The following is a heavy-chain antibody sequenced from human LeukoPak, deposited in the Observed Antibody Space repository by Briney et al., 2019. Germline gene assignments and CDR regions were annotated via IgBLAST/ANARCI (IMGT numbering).Heavy chain of an antibody. D-gene: IGHD2-2*01. Sequence: GGSLRLSCAASGFTFSSYSMNWVRQAPGKGLEWVSSISSTSSYIYYADSVKGRFTISRDNAKNSLYLQMNSLRAEDTAVYYCAVGFGDCSSTSCHTNFDYWGQGTLVTVSS. J-gene: IGHJ4*02. CDR2: ISSTSSYI. CDR3: AVGFGDCSSTSCHTNFDY. CDR1: GFTFSSYS. V-gene: IGHV3-21*01.